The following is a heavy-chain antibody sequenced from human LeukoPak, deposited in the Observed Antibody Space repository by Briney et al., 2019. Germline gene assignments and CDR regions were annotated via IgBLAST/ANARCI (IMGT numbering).Heavy chain of an antibody. CDR1: GFTFSSYG. CDR3: ARDLEYDY. V-gene: IGHV3-30*03. CDR2: ISYDGSNK. Sequence: PGGSLRLSCAASGFTFSSYGMHWVRQAPGKGLEWVAVISYDGSNKYYADSVKGRFTISRDNSKNTLYLQMNSLRAEDTAVYCCARDLEYDYWGQGTLVTVSS. J-gene: IGHJ4*02. D-gene: IGHD2-2*01.